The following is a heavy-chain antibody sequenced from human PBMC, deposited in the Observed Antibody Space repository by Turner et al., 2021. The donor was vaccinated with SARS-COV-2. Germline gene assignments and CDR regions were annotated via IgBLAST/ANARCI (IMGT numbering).Heavy chain of an antibody. CDR2: ISYDGSNK. CDR1: GFTFSSYG. D-gene: IGHD5-18*01. V-gene: IGHV3-30*18. CDR3: AKGASQHFDY. Sequence: QVQLVESGGGVVQPGRSLRLSCAASGFTFSSYGMHWVRQAPVKGLEWVAVISYDGSNKYYADSVKGRFTISRDNSKNTLYLQMNSLRAEDTSVYYCAKGASQHFDYWGQGTLVTVSS. J-gene: IGHJ4*02.